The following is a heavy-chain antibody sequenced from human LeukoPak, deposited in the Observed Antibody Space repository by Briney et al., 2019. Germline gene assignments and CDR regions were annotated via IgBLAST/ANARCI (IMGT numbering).Heavy chain of an antibody. Sequence: VASVKVSCKASGYTFTSYGISWVRQAPGQGLEWMGIINPSGGSTSYAQKFQGRVTMTRDTSTSTVYMELSSLRSEDTAVYYCVVGATYSWFDPWGQGTLVTVSS. J-gene: IGHJ5*02. D-gene: IGHD1-26*01. V-gene: IGHV1-46*01. CDR3: VVGATYSWFDP. CDR1: GYTFTSYG. CDR2: INPSGGST.